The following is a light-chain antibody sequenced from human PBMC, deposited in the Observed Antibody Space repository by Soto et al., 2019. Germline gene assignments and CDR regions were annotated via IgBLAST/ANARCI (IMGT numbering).Light chain of an antibody. CDR3: QQYNTYPWT. V-gene: IGKV1-5*03. CDR2: KAS. J-gene: IGKJ1*01. Sequence: DIQMTQSPATLCASVGDRVTITCRASQSIRSWLAWYQQKPGKAPNLLIFKASSLESGVPSRFSGSGSGTEFTLTITSLQPDDFATYYCQQYNTYPWTFGQGTKVDI. CDR1: QSIRSW.